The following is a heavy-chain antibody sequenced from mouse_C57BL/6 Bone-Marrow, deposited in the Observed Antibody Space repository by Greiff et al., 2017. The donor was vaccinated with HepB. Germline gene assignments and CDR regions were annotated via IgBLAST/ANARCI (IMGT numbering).Heavy chain of an antibody. Sequence: QVQLQQPGAELVKPGASVKLSCKASGYTFTSYWMHWVKQRPGRGLEWIGRIDPNSGGTKYNEKFKSKATLTVDKPSSTAYMQLSSLTSEDSAVYYCASSDSSGPFAYWGQGTLVTVSA. CDR3: ASSDSSGPFAY. CDR1: GYTFTSYW. J-gene: IGHJ3*01. D-gene: IGHD3-2*02. V-gene: IGHV1-72*01. CDR2: IDPNSGGT.